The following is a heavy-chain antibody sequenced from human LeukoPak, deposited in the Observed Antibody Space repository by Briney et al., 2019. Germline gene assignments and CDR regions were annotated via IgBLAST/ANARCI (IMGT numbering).Heavy chain of an antibody. V-gene: IGHV3-30-3*01. CDR3: AREVRYGDFFDC. J-gene: IGHJ4*02. CDR1: GFTFSSYA. D-gene: IGHD4-17*01. CDR2: ISYDGSNK. Sequence: GGSLRLTCAASGFTFSSYAMHWVRQAPGKGLEWVAVISYDGSNKYYADSVKGRFTISRDTSKNTLYLQMNSLRAEDTAVYYCAREVRYGDFFDCWGQGTLVTVSS.